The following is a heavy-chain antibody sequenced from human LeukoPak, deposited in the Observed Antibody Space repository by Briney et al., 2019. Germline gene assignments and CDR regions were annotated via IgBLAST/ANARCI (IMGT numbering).Heavy chain of an antibody. CDR3: ARPAYSGSYHNYYYYMDV. CDR2: IYPGDSDT. D-gene: IGHD1-26*01. Sequence: GESLKISCKGSGYSFTSYWIGWVCQMPGKGLEWMGIIYPGDSDTRYSPSFQGQVTISADKSISTAYLQWSSLKASDTAMYYCARPAYSGSYHNYYYYMDVWGKGTTVTVSS. V-gene: IGHV5-51*01. J-gene: IGHJ6*03. CDR1: GYSFTSYW.